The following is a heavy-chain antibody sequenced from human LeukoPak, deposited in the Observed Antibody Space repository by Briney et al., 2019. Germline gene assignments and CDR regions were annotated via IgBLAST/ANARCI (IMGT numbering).Heavy chain of an antibody. D-gene: IGHD2-15*01. CDR2: ISSSSSYI. CDR1: GFTFSSYS. CDR3: ARDKEDIVAVYYYYMDV. Sequence: PGGSLRLSCAAPGFTFSSYSMNWVRQAPGKGLEWVSSISSSSSYIYYADSVKGRFTISRDNAKNSLYLQMNSLRAEDTAVYYCARDKEDIVAVYYYYMDVWGKGTTVTISS. V-gene: IGHV3-21*01. J-gene: IGHJ6*03.